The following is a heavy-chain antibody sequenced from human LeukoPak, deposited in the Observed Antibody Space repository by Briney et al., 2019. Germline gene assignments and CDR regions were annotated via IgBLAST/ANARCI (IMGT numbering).Heavy chain of an antibody. Sequence: GGSLRLSCAASGFTFSSYGMHWVRQAPGKGLEWVAVISYDGSNKYYADSVKGRFTISRDNSKNTLYLQMNSLRAEDTAVYYCAKEELYGTIDYWGQGTLVTVSS. V-gene: IGHV3-30*18. CDR3: AKEELYGTIDY. CDR1: GFTFSSYG. J-gene: IGHJ4*02. D-gene: IGHD2/OR15-2a*01. CDR2: ISYDGSNK.